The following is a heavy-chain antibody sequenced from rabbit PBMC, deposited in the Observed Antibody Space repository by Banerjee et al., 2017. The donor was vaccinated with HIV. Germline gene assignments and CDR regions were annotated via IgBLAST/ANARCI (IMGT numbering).Heavy chain of an antibody. CDR2: IYTGNVKT. CDR3: ARDLTGVIGWNFGW. V-gene: IGHV1S40*01. D-gene: IGHD1-1*01. CDR1: GFDFSRGYD. J-gene: IGHJ4*01. Sequence: QQLVESGGGLVKPGASLTLTCKASGFDFSRGYDMCWVRQAPGKGLEWIGCIYTGNVKTYYASWAKGRFTISKENTQNTVSLQLNSLTVADTATYFCARDLTGVIGWNFGWWGPGTLVTVS.